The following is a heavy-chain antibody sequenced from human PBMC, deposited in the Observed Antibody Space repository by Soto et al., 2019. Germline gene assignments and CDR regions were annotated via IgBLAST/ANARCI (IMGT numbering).Heavy chain of an antibody. D-gene: IGHD2-21*02. V-gene: IGHV4-39*01. J-gene: IGHJ4*02. CDR1: GDSISSRSYY. CDR2: IYCSGST. CDR3: ARQRTSVVTQAYFDV. Sequence: SETLSLTCTVTGDSISSRSYYWGWIRQPPGKGLEWIGSIYCSGSTYNNPSLRSRVSMSIDTSKDQFSLKLKSVTAADTALYFCARQRTSVVTQAYFDVWGQGSLVTVS.